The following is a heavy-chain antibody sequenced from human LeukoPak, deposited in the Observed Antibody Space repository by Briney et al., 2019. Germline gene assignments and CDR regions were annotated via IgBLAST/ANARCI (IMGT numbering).Heavy chain of an antibody. CDR1: GFTFSSYW. Sequence: GGSLRLSCAASGFTFSSYWMSWVRQAPGKGLEWVANIKQDGSEKYYVDSVKGRFTISRDNAKNSLYLQMNSLRAEDTALYYCARVGTRPRKNYDSVWGSWTPTYFFDYWGQGTLVTVSS. D-gene: IGHD3-16*01. V-gene: IGHV3-7*01. CDR2: IKQDGSEK. J-gene: IGHJ4*02. CDR3: ARVGTRPRKNYDSVWGSWTPTYFFDY.